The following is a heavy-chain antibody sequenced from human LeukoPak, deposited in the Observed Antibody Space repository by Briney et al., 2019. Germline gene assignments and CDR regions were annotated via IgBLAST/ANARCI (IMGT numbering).Heavy chain of an antibody. V-gene: IGHV3-74*01. CDR1: GFNFSNYW. Sequence: GGSRRLSCAASGFNFSNYWMHWVRQAPGKGLVWVSRINSDGSSTSYADSVKGRFTISRDNAKNTLYLQMNSLRAEDTAVYYCARVSIAVAGFFDYWGQGTLVTVSS. D-gene: IGHD6-19*01. CDR3: ARVSIAVAGFFDY. CDR2: INSDGSST. J-gene: IGHJ4*02.